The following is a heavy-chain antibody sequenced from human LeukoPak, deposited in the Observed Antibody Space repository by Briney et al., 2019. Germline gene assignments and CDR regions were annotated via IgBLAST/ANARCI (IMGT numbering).Heavy chain of an antibody. CDR3: AKGSVVADICFDS. CDR2: ITGSGDDT. D-gene: IGHD2-15*01. J-gene: IGHJ4*02. CDR1: GFSFNTYA. Sequence: PGGSLRLSCAASGFSFNTYAMNWVRQAPGKGLEWVSTITGSGDDTYYADSARGRFTISRDNSKNTLYLQMNTLRVEDTAVYYCAKGSVVADICFDSWGQGTLATVSS. V-gene: IGHV3-23*01.